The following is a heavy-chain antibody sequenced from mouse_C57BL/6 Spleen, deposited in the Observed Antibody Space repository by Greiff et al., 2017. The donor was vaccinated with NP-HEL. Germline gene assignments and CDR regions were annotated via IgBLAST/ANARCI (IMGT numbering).Heavy chain of an antibody. Sequence: EVKLQESGGDLVKPGGSLKLSCAASGFTFSSYGMSWVRQTPDKRLEWVATISSGGSYTYYPDSVKGRFTISRDNAKNTLYLQMSSLKSEDTAMYYCARLGTTVVAHYYAMDYWGQGTSVTVSS. D-gene: IGHD1-1*01. CDR2: ISSGGSYT. V-gene: IGHV5-6*01. CDR3: ARLGTTVVAHYYAMDY. CDR1: GFTFSSYG. J-gene: IGHJ4*01.